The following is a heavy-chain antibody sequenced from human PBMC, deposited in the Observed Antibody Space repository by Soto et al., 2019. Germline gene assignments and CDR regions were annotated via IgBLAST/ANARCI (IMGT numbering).Heavy chain of an antibody. CDR2: IYWDDDK. V-gene: IGHV2-5*02. CDR1: GFSLTTRGVG. J-gene: IGHJ5*02. CDR3: AHIPNYYQYDWFDP. D-gene: IGHD3-16*01. Sequence: SGPTLVNPTQTLTLTCTFSGFSLTTRGVGVGWIRQPPGKALECLALIYWDDDKRYSPSLQSRPSITKDTSKNQVVLTMTNVDPVDTATYYCAHIPNYYQYDWFDPWGQGTLVTVSS.